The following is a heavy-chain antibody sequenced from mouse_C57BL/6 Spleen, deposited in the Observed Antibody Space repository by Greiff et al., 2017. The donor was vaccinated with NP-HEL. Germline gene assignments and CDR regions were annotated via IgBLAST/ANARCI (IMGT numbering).Heavy chain of an antibody. CDR2: INPGSGGT. CDR3: ARYDGLYWYFDV. Sequence: QVQLKQSGAELVRPGTSVKVSCKASGYAFTNYLIEWVKQRPGQGLEWIGVINPGSGGTNYNEEFKGKATLTADKSSSTAYMQLSSLTSEDSAVYFCARYDGLYWYFDVWGTGTTVTVSS. CDR1: GYAFTNYL. J-gene: IGHJ1*03. D-gene: IGHD2-3*01. V-gene: IGHV1-54*01.